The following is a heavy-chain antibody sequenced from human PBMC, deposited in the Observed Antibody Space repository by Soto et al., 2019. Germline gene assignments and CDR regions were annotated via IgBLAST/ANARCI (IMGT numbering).Heavy chain of an antibody. CDR3: AKADYGGNRGGAFDI. Sequence: EVQLLESGGGLVQPGGSLRLSCAASGFTFSSYAMSWVRQAPGKGLEWVSAISGSGGSTYYADSVKGRFTISRDNSKNTVDLQMNSLRAEDTAVYYCAKADYGGNRGGAFDIWGQGTMVTVSS. CDR2: ISGSGGST. V-gene: IGHV3-23*01. J-gene: IGHJ3*02. CDR1: GFTFSSYA. D-gene: IGHD4-17*01.